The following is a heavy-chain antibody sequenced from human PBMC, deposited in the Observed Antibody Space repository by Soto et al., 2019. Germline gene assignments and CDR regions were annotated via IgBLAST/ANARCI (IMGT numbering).Heavy chain of an antibody. J-gene: IGHJ4*02. D-gene: IGHD5-12*01. CDR2: IKQDGSER. CDR1: GFTFSNYW. V-gene: IGHV3-7*01. Sequence: PGGSLRLSCAASGFTFSNYWMSWVRQAPGKGLEWVAIIKQDGSERSYVDSVKGRFTISRDNAKNSLYLQMNSLRAEDTAVYYCARAPHGYDGYWGQGTLVTVSS. CDR3: ARAPHGYDGY.